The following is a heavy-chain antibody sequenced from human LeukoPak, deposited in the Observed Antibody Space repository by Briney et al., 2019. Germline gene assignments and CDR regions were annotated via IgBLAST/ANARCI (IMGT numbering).Heavy chain of an antibody. CDR2: ISGSGGST. V-gene: IGHV3-23*01. CDR1: GFTVSGYY. CDR3: AKEWGVDYGLRY. D-gene: IGHD4-17*01. Sequence: GGSLRPSCAASGFTVSGYYMNWVRQAPGKGLEWVSVISGSGGSTYYADSVKGRFTISRDNSKNTLYLQMNSLRADDTAVYYCAKEWGVDYGLRYWGQGTLVTVSS. J-gene: IGHJ4*02.